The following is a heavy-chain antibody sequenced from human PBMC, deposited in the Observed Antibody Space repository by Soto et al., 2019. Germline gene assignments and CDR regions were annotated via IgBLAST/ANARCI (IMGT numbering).Heavy chain of an antibody. V-gene: IGHV3-9*01. Sequence: GGSLRLSCAASGFTFDDYAMHWVRQAPGKGLEWVSGISWNSGSIGYADSVKGRFTISRDNAKNSLYLQMNSLRAEDTALYYCAKDRRGFLEWSSLIGAFDIWGQGTMVTVSS. J-gene: IGHJ3*02. CDR3: AKDRRGFLEWSSLIGAFDI. CDR2: ISWNSGSI. CDR1: GFTFDDYA. D-gene: IGHD3-3*01.